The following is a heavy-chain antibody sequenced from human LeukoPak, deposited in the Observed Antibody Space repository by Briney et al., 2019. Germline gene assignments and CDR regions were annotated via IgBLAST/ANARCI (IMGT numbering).Heavy chain of an antibody. Sequence: GGSLRLSCAASGXSFSGYSMNWVRQAPGKGLEWVSSISSRSSYIYYADSLKGRFTISRDNAKNSLHLQMKGLRVEDTAVYYCARGAFDYPGRDYFDYWGQGTQVTVSS. CDR3: ARGAFDYPGRDYFDY. D-gene: IGHD3-9*01. J-gene: IGHJ4*02. CDR1: GXSFSGYS. CDR2: ISSRSSYI. V-gene: IGHV3-21*06.